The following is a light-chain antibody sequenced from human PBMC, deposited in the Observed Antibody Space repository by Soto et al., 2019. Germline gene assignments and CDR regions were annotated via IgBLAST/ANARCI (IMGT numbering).Light chain of an antibody. J-gene: IGLJ2*01. CDR1: SSDVGGYNY. CDR3: QVWDSRSDRVV. CDR2: EVS. V-gene: IGLV2-8*01. Sequence: QSALTQPPSASGSPGQSVTISCTGTSSDVGGYNYASWYQQHPGKAPKVMIYEVSKRPSGVPDRFSGSKSGNTASLTVSGLQAEDEADYYCQVWDSRSDRVVFGGGTKVTVL.